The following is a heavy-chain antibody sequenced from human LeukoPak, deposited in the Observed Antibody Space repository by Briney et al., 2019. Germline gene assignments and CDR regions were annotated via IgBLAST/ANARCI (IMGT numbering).Heavy chain of an antibody. CDR2: IYYSGST. CDR3: ARDWKIGGFDY. D-gene: IGHD2-15*01. J-gene: IGHJ4*02. Sequence: SQTLSLTCTVSGGSISSGGYYWSWIRQHPGKGLEWIGYIYYSGSTYYNPSLKSRVTISVDTSKNQFSLKLSSVTAADSAVYYCARDWKIGGFDYWGQRTLVTVSS. CDR1: GGSISSGGYY. V-gene: IGHV4-31*03.